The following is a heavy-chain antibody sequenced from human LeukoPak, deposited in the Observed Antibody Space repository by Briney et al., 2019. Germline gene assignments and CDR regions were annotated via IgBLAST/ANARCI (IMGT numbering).Heavy chain of an antibody. CDR1: RFTFSTYG. V-gene: IGHV3-33*01. CDR3: ARDRMALFDC. D-gene: IGHD2-8*01. J-gene: IGHJ4*02. Sequence: GGSLRLSCAASRFTFSTYGMHWVRQAPGKGLEWVAVIWYDGSNKYYADSVKGRFTISRDNSKNTLDLQMNSLRAEDTAVYYCARDRMALFDCWGQGTLVTVSS. CDR2: IWYDGSNK.